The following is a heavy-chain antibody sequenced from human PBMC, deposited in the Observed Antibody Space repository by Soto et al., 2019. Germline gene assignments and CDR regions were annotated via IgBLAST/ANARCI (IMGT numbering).Heavy chain of an antibody. CDR2: INPHGGST. Sequence: AKLTWEAPRESITSYYRNWVRQENRQGLEWMGVINPHGGSTAYAQKFKGRVTLTRDTSASTVYMEVSSLTSEDTAMYYCARSSGGNFGIIIEGTNWFAPWGQGTLVTVSS. D-gene: IGHD1-26*01. J-gene: IGHJ5*02. CDR1: RESITSYY. CDR3: ARSSGGNFGIIIEGTNWFAP. V-gene: IGHV1-46*01.